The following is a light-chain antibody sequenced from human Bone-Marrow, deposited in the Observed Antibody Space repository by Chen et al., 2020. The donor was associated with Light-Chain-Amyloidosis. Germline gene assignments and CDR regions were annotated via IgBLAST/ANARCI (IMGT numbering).Light chain of an antibody. CDR2: RDT. CDR3: QSADSSGTYDVV. CDR1: DLPTKY. J-gene: IGLJ2*01. V-gene: IGLV3-25*03. Sequence: SYDLTQPPSVSVSPGQTARLTCSGDDLPTKYAYCYQQKPGQAPVLVIHRDTERPSGISERFSGSSSGTTATLTISGVQAEDEADYHCQSADSSGTYDVVFGGGTKLTVL.